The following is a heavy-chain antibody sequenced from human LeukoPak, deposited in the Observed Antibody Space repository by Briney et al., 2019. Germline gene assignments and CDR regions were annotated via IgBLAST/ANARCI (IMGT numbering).Heavy chain of an antibody. J-gene: IGHJ4*02. CDR1: GYTFTSYG. CDR3: ARGGYSSGWYGERGFDY. Sequence: ASVKVSCKASGYTFTSYGISWVRQAPGQGLEWMGWISAYNGNTNYAQKLQGRVTMTTDTSTSTAYMELRSLRSGDTAVYYCARGGYSSGWYGERGFDYWGQGTLVTVSS. CDR2: ISAYNGNT. D-gene: IGHD6-19*01. V-gene: IGHV1-18*01.